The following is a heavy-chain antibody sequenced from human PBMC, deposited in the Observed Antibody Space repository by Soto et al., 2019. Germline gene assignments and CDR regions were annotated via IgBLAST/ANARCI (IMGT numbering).Heavy chain of an antibody. Sequence: GGSLRLSCVASGFTFGTHSMNWFRQAPGKGLEWIAYIDDSSDAISYADSVKGRFTISRDNAKNSLYLQMNSLGDADTAGYYCARMYYDYVWGQGTTVTVSS. D-gene: IGHD3-3*01. CDR1: GFTFGTHS. CDR2: IDDSSDAI. V-gene: IGHV3-48*02. CDR3: ARMYYDYV. J-gene: IGHJ6*02.